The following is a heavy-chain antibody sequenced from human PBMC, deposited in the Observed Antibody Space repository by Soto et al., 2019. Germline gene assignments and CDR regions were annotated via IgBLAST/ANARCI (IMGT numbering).Heavy chain of an antibody. V-gene: IGHV5-51*01. J-gene: IGHJ6*02. Sequence: GESLKISCKGSGYRFNNYWIGWVRQVPGKGLDWIGMIYPGDSDTTYSPSFQGQVTMSADKSTSTAYLEWSSLKASDTATYYCARQGSNGAYVYFPMDVWGQGTTVTVSS. D-gene: IGHD3-16*01. CDR1: GYRFNNYW. CDR3: ARQGSNGAYVYFPMDV. CDR2: IYPGDSDT.